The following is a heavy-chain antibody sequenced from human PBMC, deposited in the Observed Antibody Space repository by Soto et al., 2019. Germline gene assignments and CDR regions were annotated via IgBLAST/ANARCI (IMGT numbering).Heavy chain of an antibody. Sequence: GGPLRLSCAASGFTFSSHSMNWVRQVPGKGLEWVSSISSTSSFIYYADSVKGRFTISRDNAKNSLYLQMNSLRAEDTAVYYCARDTEQQEFYFDYWGQGTLVTVSS. D-gene: IGHD6-13*01. V-gene: IGHV3-21*01. CDR3: ARDTEQQEFYFDY. CDR1: GFTFSSHS. CDR2: ISSTSSFI. J-gene: IGHJ4*02.